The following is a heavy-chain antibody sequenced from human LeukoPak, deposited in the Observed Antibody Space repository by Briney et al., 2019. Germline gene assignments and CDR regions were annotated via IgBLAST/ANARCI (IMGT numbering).Heavy chain of an antibody. CDR3: AREVPTAMGNNWFDP. D-gene: IGHD5-18*01. CDR1: GGSISSYY. J-gene: IGHJ5*02. V-gene: IGHV4-59*12. Sequence: PSETLSLTCTVSGGSISSYYWSWIRQPPGKGLEWIGYIYYSGSTNYNPSLKSRVTISVDTSKNQFSLKLSSVTAADTAVYYCAREVPTAMGNNWFDPWGQGTLVTVSS. CDR2: IYYSGST.